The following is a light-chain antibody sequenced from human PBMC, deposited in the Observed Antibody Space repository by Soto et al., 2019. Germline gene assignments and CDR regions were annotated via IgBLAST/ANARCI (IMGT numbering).Light chain of an antibody. Sequence: QSALTQPPSASGSPGQSVTISCTGTSSDVGGYIYVSWYQQHPGKVPKLMIYEVNKRPSGVPDRFSGSRSGNTPSLTVSGLQTEDEADYYCSSYAGSNYVFGTGTEVTVL. CDR1: SSDVGGYIY. CDR2: EVN. CDR3: SSYAGSNYV. J-gene: IGLJ1*01. V-gene: IGLV2-8*01.